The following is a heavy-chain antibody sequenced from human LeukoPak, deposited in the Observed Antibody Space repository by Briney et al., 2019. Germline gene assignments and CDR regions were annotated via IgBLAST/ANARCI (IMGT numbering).Heavy chain of an antibody. D-gene: IGHD7-27*01. CDR2: IYTSGNT. J-gene: IGHJ3*02. Sequence: SETLSLTCTVSGDSISSGNYYWTWIRQPAGKGLEWIVRIYTSGNTNYNPSLKSQLTISMDTSKNQFSLTLNSVTAADTAVYYCARDRAGDSFDIWGQGTMVTVSS. V-gene: IGHV4-61*02. CDR1: GDSISSGNYY. CDR3: ARDRAGDSFDI.